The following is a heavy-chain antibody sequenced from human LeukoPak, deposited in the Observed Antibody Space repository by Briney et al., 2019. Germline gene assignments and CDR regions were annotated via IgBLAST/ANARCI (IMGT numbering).Heavy chain of an antibody. J-gene: IGHJ4*02. Sequence: GGSLRLSCAASGFTFSNHWMHWVRQAPGKGLAWVSRIDEGGSSAMYADSVKGRFSISRDNAKNTVNLQMNSLRAEDTGVYYCIRDEALWRLDYWGQGTLVTVSS. CDR2: IDEGGSSA. CDR3: IRDEALWRLDY. D-gene: IGHD2-21*01. V-gene: IGHV3-74*03. CDR1: GFTFSNHW.